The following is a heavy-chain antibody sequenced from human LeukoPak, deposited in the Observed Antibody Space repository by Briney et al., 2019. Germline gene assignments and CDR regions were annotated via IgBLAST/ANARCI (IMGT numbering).Heavy chain of an antibody. Sequence: ASVKVSCKVSGYTLTELSMHWVRQAPGKGLEWMGGFDPEDGETIYAQKFQGRVTMTEDTSTDTAYMELSSLRSEDTAVYYCATKSHYDILTGYSYWGQGTLVTVSS. CDR3: ATKSHYDILTGYSY. V-gene: IGHV1-24*01. CDR1: GYTLTELS. CDR2: FDPEDGET. D-gene: IGHD3-9*01. J-gene: IGHJ4*02.